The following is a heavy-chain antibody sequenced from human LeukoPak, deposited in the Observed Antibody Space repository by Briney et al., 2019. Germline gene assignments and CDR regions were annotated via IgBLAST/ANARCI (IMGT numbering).Heavy chain of an antibody. CDR2: ISSSGGST. CDR3: AKDGMASSWVYYFDY. CDR1: GFTFSSYA. Sequence: PGRSLRLSCAASGFTFSSYAMSWVRQAPGKGLEWVSGISSSGGSTYYADSVKGRFTISRDNSKNTVYLQMNSLRAEDTAVYYCAKDGMASSWVYYFDYWGQGTLVTVSS. D-gene: IGHD6-13*01. J-gene: IGHJ4*02. V-gene: IGHV3-23*01.